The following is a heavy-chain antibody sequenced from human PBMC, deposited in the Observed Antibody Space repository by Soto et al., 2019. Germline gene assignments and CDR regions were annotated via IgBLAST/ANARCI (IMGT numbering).Heavy chain of an antibody. D-gene: IGHD6-13*01. CDR3: ASARGSSSSALDY. CDR2: MTPKSGNT. Sequence: QVQLLQSGAEVKKPGASVKVSCKASGYTFTSYDINWVRQATGQGLEWMGWMTPKSGNTGYAQKFLVRVTMTRNTSISTSYMELSSLRSEDTAVYYCASARGSSSSALDYWGQGTLVTVSS. CDR1: GYTFTSYD. V-gene: IGHV1-8*01. J-gene: IGHJ4*02.